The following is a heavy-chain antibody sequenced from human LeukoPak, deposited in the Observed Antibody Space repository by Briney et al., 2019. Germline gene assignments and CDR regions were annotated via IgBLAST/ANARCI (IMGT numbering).Heavy chain of an antibody. V-gene: IGHV4-39*01. CDR2: IYYSGST. Sequence: SVTLSLTCTVSGGSISSSSYYWGWIRQPPGKGLEWIGSIYYSGSTYYNPSLKSRVTISVDTSKNQFSLKLSSVTAADTAVYYCATLIGYSGSSWGQGTLVTVSS. CDR1: GGSISSSSYY. J-gene: IGHJ4*02. CDR3: ATLIGYSGSS. D-gene: IGHD5-12*01.